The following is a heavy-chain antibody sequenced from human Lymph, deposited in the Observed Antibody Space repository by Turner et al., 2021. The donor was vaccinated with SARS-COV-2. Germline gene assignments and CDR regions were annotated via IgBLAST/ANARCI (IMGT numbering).Heavy chain of an antibody. CDR2: IYYGGST. CDR3: ARDRTSYGDYWAGYYYGMDV. J-gene: IGHJ6*02. D-gene: IGHD4-17*01. Sequence: QVQLQESGPGLVKPSETLSLTCTVSGGSISSYFWSWIRQPPGKGLEWIAYIYYGGSTNYNPALKSRVTISVDTSKNQFSLRLSSVTAADTAVYYCARDRTSYGDYWAGYYYGMDVWGQGTTVTVSS. CDR1: GGSISSYF. V-gene: IGHV4-59*13.